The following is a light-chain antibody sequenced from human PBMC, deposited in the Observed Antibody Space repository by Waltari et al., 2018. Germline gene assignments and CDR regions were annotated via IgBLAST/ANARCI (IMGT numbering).Light chain of an antibody. CDR1: RSNIGSNY. J-gene: IGLJ3*02. Sequence: QSVLTQPPSASGTPGQRVTISCSGSRSNIGSNYVYWYQQVPGTAPKLLIYRNNQRPSGVPDRCSGSKSGTSASLAISGLRSEDEADYCCAAWDDSLSGRVFGGGTKVTVL. CDR3: AAWDDSLSGRV. CDR2: RNN. V-gene: IGLV1-47*01.